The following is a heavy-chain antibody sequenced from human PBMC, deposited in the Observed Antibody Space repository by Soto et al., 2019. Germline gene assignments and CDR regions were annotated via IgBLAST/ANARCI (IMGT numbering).Heavy chain of an antibody. Sequence: GASVKVSCKASGFTFTSSAVQWVRQARGQRLEWLGWINAGNGNTKYSQKFQGRVTITRDTSASTAYMELSSLRSEDTAVYYCARVPQFNTYSSSWNYYGMDVWGQGTTVTVSS. CDR3: ARVPQFNTYSSSWNYYGMDV. D-gene: IGHD6-13*01. CDR1: GFTFTSSA. V-gene: IGHV1-3*01. CDR2: INAGNGNT. J-gene: IGHJ6*02.